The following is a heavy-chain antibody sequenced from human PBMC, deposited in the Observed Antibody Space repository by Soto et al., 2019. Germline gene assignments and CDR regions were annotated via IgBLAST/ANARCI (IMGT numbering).Heavy chain of an antibody. J-gene: IGHJ5*02. CDR2: MYYSGTT. D-gene: IGHD6-25*01. CDR3: AVVDSTGNWFDP. V-gene: IGHV4-39*01. Sequence: SETLSLTCTVSGGSISSRDFYWGWLRQTPGKGLEFIGSMYYSGTTYYNPSLKSRVTISVDTSKNQFTLKLISVTAADTAVHYCAVVDSTGNWFDPWGEGALVTVSS. CDR1: GGSISSRDFY.